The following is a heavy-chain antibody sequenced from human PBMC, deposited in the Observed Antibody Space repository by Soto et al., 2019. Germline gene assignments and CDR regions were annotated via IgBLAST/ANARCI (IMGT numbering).Heavy chain of an antibody. D-gene: IGHD2-21*01. CDR1: GGSFSGYY. CDR3: GKDIYYFDY. Sequence: SETLSLTCAVHGGSFSGYYWDWIRQPPGKGLEWIGEIYHSGSTNYNPSLESRVTISVDKSKNQFSLKLTSVTAADTAVYYCGKDIYYFDYWGQGTLVTVSS. CDR2: IYHSGST. J-gene: IGHJ4*02. V-gene: IGHV4-34*01.